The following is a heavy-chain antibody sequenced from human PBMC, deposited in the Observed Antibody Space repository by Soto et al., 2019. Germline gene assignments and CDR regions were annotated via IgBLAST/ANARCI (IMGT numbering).Heavy chain of an antibody. Sequence: PSETLSLTCTVSGGSISSGGYYWSWIRQHPGKGLEWIGYIYYSGSTYYNPSLKSRVTISVDTSKNQFSLKLSSVTAADTAVYYCARQRDSGSEGDQGYYFDYWGQGTLVTVSS. CDR3: ARQRDSGSEGDQGYYFDY. V-gene: IGHV4-31*03. CDR1: GGSISSGGYY. D-gene: IGHD3-10*01. CDR2: IYYSGST. J-gene: IGHJ4*02.